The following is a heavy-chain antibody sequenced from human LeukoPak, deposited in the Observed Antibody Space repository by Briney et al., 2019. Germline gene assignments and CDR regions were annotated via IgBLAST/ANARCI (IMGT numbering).Heavy chain of an antibody. D-gene: IGHD3-22*01. CDR3: APSLYYYDSSGVDP. V-gene: IGHV3-48*03. CDR2: ISSSGSTI. Sequence: GGSLRLSCAASGFTFSSYEMNWVRQAPGKGLEWVSYISSSGSTIYYADSVKGRFTISRDNAKNSLYLQMNSLRAEDTAVYYCAPSLYYYDSSGVDPWGQGTLVTVPS. J-gene: IGHJ5*02. CDR1: GFTFSSYE.